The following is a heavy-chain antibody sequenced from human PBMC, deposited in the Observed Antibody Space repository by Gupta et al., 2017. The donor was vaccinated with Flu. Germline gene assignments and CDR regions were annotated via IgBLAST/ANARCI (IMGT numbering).Heavy chain of an antibody. CDR2: ISGSGGST. CDR3: AKACLPGNAVTGRGYFDS. Sequence: EVQVLASGGGLVQPGGSLRLSCDASEFTFRTYGLSWVRPAPGKGLEGVSGISGSGGSTYYTDSVKGRFTVSRDNSKNTLYLQMNSLRVEDTAVYYCAKACLPGNAVTGRGYFDSWGQGTLVTVSS. V-gene: IGHV3-23*01. D-gene: IGHD6-19*01. CDR1: EFTFRTYG. J-gene: IGHJ4*02.